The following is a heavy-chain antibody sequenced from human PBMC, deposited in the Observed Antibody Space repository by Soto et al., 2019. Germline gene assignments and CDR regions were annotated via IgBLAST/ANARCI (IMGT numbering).Heavy chain of an antibody. CDR2: IYYSGST. Sequence: HSETLSLTCTVSGGSISNYYWSWIRQPPGKGLEWIGYIYYSGSTNYNPSLKSRVTISVDTSKNQFSLKLTSVTAADTAVYWCARTYSSSGMRTFDIWGQGTMVTVSS. CDR1: GGSISNYY. J-gene: IGHJ3*02. CDR3: ARTYSSSGMRTFDI. V-gene: IGHV4-59*01. D-gene: IGHD6-13*01.